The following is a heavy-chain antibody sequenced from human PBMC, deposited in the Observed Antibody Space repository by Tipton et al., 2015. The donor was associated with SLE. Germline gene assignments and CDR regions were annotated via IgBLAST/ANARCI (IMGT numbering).Heavy chain of an antibody. V-gene: IGHV3-66*01. CDR2: IYSGGST. J-gene: IGHJ4*02. D-gene: IGHD3-3*02. CDR1: GFTVSSNY. CDR3: ARVPISSPTPPVDY. Sequence: SLRLSCAASGFTVSSNYMSWVRQAPGKGLEWVSVIYSGGSTYYADSVKGRFTIPRDNSKNTLYLQMNSLRAEDTAVYYCARVPISSPTPPVDYWGQGTLVTVSS.